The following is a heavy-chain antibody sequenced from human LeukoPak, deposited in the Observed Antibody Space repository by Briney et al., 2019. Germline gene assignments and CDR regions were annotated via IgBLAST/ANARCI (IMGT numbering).Heavy chain of an antibody. Sequence: ASVKVSCKASGGTFSSYTISWVRQAPGQGLEWMGRIIPILGIANYAQKFQGRVTITTDESTSTAYMELSSLRSEDTAVYYCARGPLTYYYDSSGYSSFDYWGQGTLVTVSS. V-gene: IGHV1-69*16. J-gene: IGHJ4*02. CDR3: ARGPLTYYYDSSGYSSFDY. CDR2: IIPILGIA. D-gene: IGHD3-22*01. CDR1: GGTFSSYT.